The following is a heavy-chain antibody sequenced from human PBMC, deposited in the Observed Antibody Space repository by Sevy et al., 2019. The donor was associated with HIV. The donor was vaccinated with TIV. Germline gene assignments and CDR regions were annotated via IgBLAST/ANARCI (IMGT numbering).Heavy chain of an antibody. Sequence: GGSLRLSCAASGFTFSSYAMHWVRQAPGKGLEWVAVISYDGSNKYYADSVKGRFTISRDNSKNTLYLQMNSLRAEDTAVYYCARDLFYYDSSDRLGLDYWGQGTLVTVSS. D-gene: IGHD3-22*01. CDR2: ISYDGSNK. J-gene: IGHJ4*02. CDR3: ARDLFYYDSSDRLGLDY. CDR1: GFTFSSYA. V-gene: IGHV3-30-3*01.